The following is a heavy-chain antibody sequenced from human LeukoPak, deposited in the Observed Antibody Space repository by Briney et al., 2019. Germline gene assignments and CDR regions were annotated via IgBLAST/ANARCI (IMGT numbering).Heavy chain of an antibody. V-gene: IGHV3-7*01. CDR1: GFTFSNYW. D-gene: IGHD5-24*01. CDR2: IKQDGSEQ. Sequence: GGSLRLSCAASGFTFSNYWMSWVRQAPGKGLEWVANIKQDGSEQYYVDSVKGRFTISRDNAKNSLYLQMNSLTVEDTAVYYCARDMGWQQFDQWGQGTLVTVSS. CDR3: ARDMGWQQFDQ. J-gene: IGHJ4*02.